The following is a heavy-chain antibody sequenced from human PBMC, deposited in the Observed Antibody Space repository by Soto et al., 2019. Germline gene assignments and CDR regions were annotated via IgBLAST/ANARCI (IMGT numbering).Heavy chain of an antibody. Sequence: QLVESGGGLVKPGGSLRLSCSASGFTFSDENMSWVRQVPGKGLEWVSGISGGGSYIFYADSVQGRFSISRDNPKNSRFREMNSLRVEDTAVYYCARDSDCHSTSCFFPPHVWGQGTTVTVSS. V-gene: IGHV3-21*06. CDR2: ISGGGSYI. CDR1: GFTFSDEN. D-gene: IGHD2-2*01. J-gene: IGHJ6*02. CDR3: ARDSDCHSTSCFFPPHV.